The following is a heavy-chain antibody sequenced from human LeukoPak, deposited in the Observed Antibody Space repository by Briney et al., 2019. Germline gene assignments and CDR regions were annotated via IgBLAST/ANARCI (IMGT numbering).Heavy chain of an antibody. CDR1: GGSISSYY. J-gene: IGHJ3*02. CDR3: ASTSPIDAFDI. V-gene: IGHV4-4*07. Sequence: SETLSLTCTVSGGSISSYYWSWLRQPAGKGREWIGRIYTSGSTNYNPSLKSRVTMSVDTSKNQFSLKLSSVTAADTAVYYCASTSPIDAFDIWGQGTMVTVSS. D-gene: IGHD1-26*01. CDR2: IYTSGST.